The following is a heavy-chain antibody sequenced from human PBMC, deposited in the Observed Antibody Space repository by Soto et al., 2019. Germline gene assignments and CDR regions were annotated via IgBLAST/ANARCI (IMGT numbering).Heavy chain of an antibody. D-gene: IGHD2-15*01. CDR2: IIPIFGTA. J-gene: IGHJ6*02. V-gene: IGHV1-69*01. Sequence: QVQLVQSGAEVKKPGSSVKVSCKAPGGTFSSYAISWVRQAPGQGLEWMGGIIPIFGTANYAQKFQGRVKITADESTSTGYMELSSLRSEDTDVYYCARSQGGSSSLDIYYYYYYGMDVWGQGTTVTVSS. CDR3: ARSQGGSSSLDIYYYYYYGMDV. CDR1: GGTFSSYA.